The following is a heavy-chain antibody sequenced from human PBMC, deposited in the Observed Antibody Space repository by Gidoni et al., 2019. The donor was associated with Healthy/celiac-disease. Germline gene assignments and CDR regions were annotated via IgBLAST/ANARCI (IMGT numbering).Heavy chain of an antibody. CDR3: AREGEGYMDV. V-gene: IGHV1-18*01. J-gene: IGHJ6*03. Sequence: WMGWISAYNGNTNYAQKLQGRVTMTTDTSTSTAYMELRSLRSDDTAVYYCAREGEGYMDVWGKGTTVTVSS. CDR2: ISAYNGNT. D-gene: IGHD3-10*01.